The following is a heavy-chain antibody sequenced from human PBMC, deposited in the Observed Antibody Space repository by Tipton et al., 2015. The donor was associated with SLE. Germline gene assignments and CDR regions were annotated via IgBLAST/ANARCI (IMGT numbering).Heavy chain of an antibody. Sequence: TLSLNCTVSGGSISSDSYYWSWIRQSPGKGLEWNGYFHHSGSTNYNPSLQSRVTISRDPSKNQFSLNLSSATAADTAVYYCARDQVGVGDFDYWGQGALVTVSS. J-gene: IGHJ4*02. CDR2: FHHSGST. D-gene: IGHD3-16*01. CDR3: ARDQVGVGDFDY. CDR1: GGSISSDSYY. V-gene: IGHV4-61*01.